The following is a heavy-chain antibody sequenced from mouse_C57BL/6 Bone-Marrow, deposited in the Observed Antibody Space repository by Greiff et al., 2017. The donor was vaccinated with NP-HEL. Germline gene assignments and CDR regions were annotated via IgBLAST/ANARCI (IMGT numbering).Heavy chain of an antibody. CDR3: ARGGDSSY. Sequence: VQLQQSGPVLVKPGASVKMSCKASGNTFTDYYMNWVKQSHGKSLEWIGVINPYNGGTSYNQKFKGKATLTVDKSSSTAYMELNSLTSEDSAVYYCARGGDSSYWGQGTTLTVSS. J-gene: IGHJ2*01. CDR2: INPYNGGT. V-gene: IGHV1-19*01. CDR1: GNTFTDYY. D-gene: IGHD1-1*02.